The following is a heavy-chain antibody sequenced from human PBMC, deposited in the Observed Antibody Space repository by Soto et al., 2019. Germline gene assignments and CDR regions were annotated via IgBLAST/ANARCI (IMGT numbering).Heavy chain of an antibody. D-gene: IGHD4-17*01. CDR3: AARSRLGYYYYGMDV. CDR1: GFTFTSSA. V-gene: IGHV1-58*01. CDR2: IVVGSGNT. Sequence: SVKVSCKASGFTFTSSAVQWVRQARGQRLEWIGWIVVGSGNTNYAQKFQERVTITRDMSTSTAYMELSSLRSEDTAVYYCAARSRLGYYYYGMDVWGQGTTVTVSS. J-gene: IGHJ6*02.